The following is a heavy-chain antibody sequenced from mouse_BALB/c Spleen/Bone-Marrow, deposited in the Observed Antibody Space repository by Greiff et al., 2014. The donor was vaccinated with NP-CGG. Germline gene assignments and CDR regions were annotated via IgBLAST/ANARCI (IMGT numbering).Heavy chain of an antibody. Sequence: QVQLKQSGAELVKPGAPVKLSCKASGYTFTSYWMNWVKQRPGRGLEWIGRIYPSDSETHYNQKFKYKATLTVDKSSSTAYIQLSSPTSGDSAVYYGARNWVYFDYWGQGTTLTVSS. CDR2: IYPSDSET. D-gene: IGHD4-1*01. V-gene: IGHV1-69*02. CDR3: ARNWVYFDY. J-gene: IGHJ2*01. CDR1: GYTFTSYW.